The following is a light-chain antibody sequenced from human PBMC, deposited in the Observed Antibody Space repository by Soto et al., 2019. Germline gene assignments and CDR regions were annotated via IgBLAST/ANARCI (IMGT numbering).Light chain of an antibody. CDR2: GAS. V-gene: IGKV3-15*01. Sequence: EIVMTQSPATLSVSPGERATLSCRASQSVNRNLAWYQQKPGQAPRLLIYGASTRATGVPARFSGSVSGTEFTLTISSLQSEDFAAYYCQQFNSWRPELTFGGGIRVEIK. J-gene: IGKJ4*01. CDR3: QQFNSWRPELT. CDR1: QSVNRN.